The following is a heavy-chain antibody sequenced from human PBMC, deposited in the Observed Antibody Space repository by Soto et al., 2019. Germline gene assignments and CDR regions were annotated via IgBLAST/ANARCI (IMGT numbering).Heavy chain of an antibody. D-gene: IGHD5-18*01. CDR3: AREHWDTDMLPSNWFDP. CDR2: IWYDGSNK. J-gene: IGHJ5*02. V-gene: IGHV3-33*01. Sequence: QVQLVESGGGVVHPGRSLRLSCAASGFTFSSYGMHWVRQAPGKGLEWVAVIWYDGSNKYYADSVKGRFTISRDDSKNTLYLQMNSLRAEDTAVYYCAREHWDTDMLPSNWFDPWGQGTLVTVSS. CDR1: GFTFSSYG.